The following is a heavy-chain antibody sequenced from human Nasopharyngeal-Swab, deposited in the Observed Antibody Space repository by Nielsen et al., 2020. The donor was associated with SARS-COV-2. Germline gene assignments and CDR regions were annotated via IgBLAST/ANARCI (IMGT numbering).Heavy chain of an antibody. CDR2: ISYDGSNK. D-gene: IGHD3-10*01. CDR3: AREAMVRGKPTIYYYYGMDV. Sequence: GGSLRLSCAASGFTFSSYAMHWVRQAPDKGLEWVAVISYDGSNKYYADSVKGRFTISRDNSKNTLYLQMNSLRAEDTAVYYCAREAMVRGKPTIYYYYGMDVWGQGTTVTVSS. J-gene: IGHJ6*02. V-gene: IGHV3-30-3*01. CDR1: GFTFSSYA.